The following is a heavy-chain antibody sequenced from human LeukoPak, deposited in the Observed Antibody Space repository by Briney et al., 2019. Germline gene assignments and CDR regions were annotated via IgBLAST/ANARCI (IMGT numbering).Heavy chain of an antibody. Sequence: SETLSLTCTVYGESFSGYYWTWIRQPPGKGLEWIGEISQSGSTNYNPSLKSRVTMSVDTSKKQFPLKLNSVTAADTAVCYCARGRYCSGGSCYYYWGQGTLVTVSS. CDR3: ARGRYCSGGSCYYY. J-gene: IGHJ4*02. CDR2: ISQSGST. CDR1: GESFSGYY. V-gene: IGHV4-34*01. D-gene: IGHD2-15*01.